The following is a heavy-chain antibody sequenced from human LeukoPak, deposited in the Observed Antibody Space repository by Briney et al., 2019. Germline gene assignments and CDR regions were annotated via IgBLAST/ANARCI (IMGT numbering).Heavy chain of an antibody. CDR1: SGSMNSYY. CDR3: ARVRGYSYDSSDFDY. V-gene: IGHV4-59*01. J-gene: IGHJ4*02. D-gene: IGHD5-18*01. CDR2: IYYSGNT. Sequence: SETLSLTCTVSSGSMNSYYWNWIRQPPGKGLEWIGKIYYSGNTNYNPSLKSRVTISVDTSKNQFSLKLSSVTAADTAVYYCARVRGYSYDSSDFDYWGQGTLVTVSS.